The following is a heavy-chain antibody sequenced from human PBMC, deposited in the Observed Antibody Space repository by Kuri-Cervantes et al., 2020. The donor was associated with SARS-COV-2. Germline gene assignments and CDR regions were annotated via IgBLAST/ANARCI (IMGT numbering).Heavy chain of an antibody. V-gene: IGHV3-30*04. CDR2: ISYDGRNK. CDR3: ARPYCGSYQSWFDP. CDR1: GFTFSSYA. Sequence: SCDASGFTFSSYAMHWVRQAPGKGLEWVAVISYDGRNKYYADSVKGRFPISRDNSKNTLYLQKISLSAGDTAVYYCARPYCGSYQSWFDPWGQGTLVTVSS. J-gene: IGHJ5*02. D-gene: IGHD1-26*01.